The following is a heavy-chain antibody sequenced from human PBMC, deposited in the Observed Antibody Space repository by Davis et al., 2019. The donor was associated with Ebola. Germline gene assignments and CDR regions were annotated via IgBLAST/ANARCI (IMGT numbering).Heavy chain of an antibody. CDR2: IYRDGRT. D-gene: IGHD2/OR15-2a*01. CDR1: GFIVSDKY. V-gene: IGHV3-53*05. CDR3: AKIGRGD. Sequence: GGSLRLSCAASGFIVSDKYMSWVRQAPGKGLEWVSVIYRDGRTYYADSVKGRFTISRDNSKNTLYLQMNSLRAEDTAVYYCAKIGRGDWGQGTLVTVSS. J-gene: IGHJ4*02.